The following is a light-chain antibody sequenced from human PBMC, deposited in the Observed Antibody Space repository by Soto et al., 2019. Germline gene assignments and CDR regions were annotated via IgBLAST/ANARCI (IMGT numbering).Light chain of an antibody. J-gene: IGKJ4*01. CDR1: QDISNY. Sequence: DIQMTQSPSSLSASVGDRVTITCQASQDISNYLNWYQQKPGKAPKLLIFDASNVETGVPSRFSGSGSGTDFTFTIHSLQPDDSATYYCQQYEAFPITFAGGTKLDSK. V-gene: IGKV1-33*01. CDR2: DAS. CDR3: QQYEAFPIT.